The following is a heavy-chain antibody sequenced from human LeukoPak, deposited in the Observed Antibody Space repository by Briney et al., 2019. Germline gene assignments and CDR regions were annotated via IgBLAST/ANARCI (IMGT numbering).Heavy chain of an antibody. V-gene: IGHV4-59*01. J-gene: IGHJ5*02. CDR2: IYYSGST. CDR3: ARNYYDSSVSLGWFDP. CDR1: GGSISSYY. D-gene: IGHD3-22*01. Sequence: PSETLSLTCTVSGGSISSYYWSWIRQPPGKGLEWIGYIYYSGSTNYNPSLKSRVTISVDTSKNQFSLKLSSVTAADTAVYYCARNYYDSSVSLGWFDPWGQGTLVTVSS.